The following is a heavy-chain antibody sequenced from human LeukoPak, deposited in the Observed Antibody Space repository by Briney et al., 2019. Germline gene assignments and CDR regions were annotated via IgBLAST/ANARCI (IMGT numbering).Heavy chain of an antibody. J-gene: IGHJ4*02. CDR3: ARDSAVTTSHY. CDR1: GFTFSSYS. V-gene: IGHV3-21*01. Sequence: GGSLRLSCATSGFTFSSYSMNWVRQAPGKGLEWVSSISSSSSYIYYADSVKGRFTISRDNAKNSLYLQMNSLRAEDTAVYYCARDSAVTTSHYWGQGTLVTVSS. CDR2: ISSSSSYI. D-gene: IGHD4-17*01.